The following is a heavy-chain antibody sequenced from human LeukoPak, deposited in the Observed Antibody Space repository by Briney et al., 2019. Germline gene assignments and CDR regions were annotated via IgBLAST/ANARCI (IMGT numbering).Heavy chain of an antibody. Sequence: GGSLRLSCAASGFTFSSYWMHWVRQAPGKGLVCVSLINSDGSSTSYADSVEGRFTISRDNAKNTLYLQMNSRRAEDTAVYYCASGLAAPAAFDYWGQGTLVTVSS. CDR1: GFTFSSYW. CDR2: INSDGSST. V-gene: IGHV3-74*01. J-gene: IGHJ4*02. D-gene: IGHD6-25*01. CDR3: ASGLAAPAAFDY.